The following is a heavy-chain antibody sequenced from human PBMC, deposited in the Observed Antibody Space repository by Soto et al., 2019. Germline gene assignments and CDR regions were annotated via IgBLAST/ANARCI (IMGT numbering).Heavy chain of an antibody. Sequence: QVQLGQSGAEVKKPGSSVKVSCKASGGTFSSYTISWVRQAPGQGLEWMGRIIPILGIANYAQKFQGRVTITADKSTSTAYMELRSLRSEDTAVYYCASDMEYCSGGSCYYAFDIWGQGTMVTVSS. J-gene: IGHJ3*02. CDR2: IIPILGIA. V-gene: IGHV1-69*02. CDR1: GGTFSSYT. CDR3: ASDMEYCSGGSCYYAFDI. D-gene: IGHD2-15*01.